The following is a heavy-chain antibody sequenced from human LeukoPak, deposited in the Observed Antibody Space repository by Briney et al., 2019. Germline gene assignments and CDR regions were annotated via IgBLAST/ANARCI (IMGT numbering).Heavy chain of an antibody. Sequence: GGSLRLSCAASGFTFSSYGMHWVRQAPGKGLEWVAVISYDGSNEYYADSVKGRFTISRDNSKNTLYLQMNSLRAEDTAVYYCAKDPYYDSSGYYFGYFDYWGQGTLVTVSS. CDR2: ISYDGSNE. D-gene: IGHD3-22*01. CDR1: GFTFSSYG. J-gene: IGHJ4*02. V-gene: IGHV3-30*18. CDR3: AKDPYYDSSGYYFGYFDY.